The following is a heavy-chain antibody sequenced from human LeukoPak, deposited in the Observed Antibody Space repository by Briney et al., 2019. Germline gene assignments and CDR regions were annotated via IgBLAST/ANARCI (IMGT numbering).Heavy chain of an antibody. Sequence: PGGSLRLSCATSGFTFSGYGMHWVRQAPGKGLEWVTVIWSDGSNKYYADSVKGRFTISRDNSKKTLYLQMNSLRAEDTAVYYCVRGYYAGRGHHFEYWGQGTLVTVSS. D-gene: IGHD3-22*01. CDR1: GFTFSGYG. CDR3: VRGYYAGRGHHFEY. CDR2: IWSDGSNK. J-gene: IGHJ4*02. V-gene: IGHV3-33*01.